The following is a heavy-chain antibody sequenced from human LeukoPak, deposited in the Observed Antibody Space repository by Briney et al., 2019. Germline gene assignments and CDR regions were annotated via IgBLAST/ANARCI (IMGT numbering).Heavy chain of an antibody. J-gene: IGHJ4*02. D-gene: IGHD3-16*01. CDR1: GFTFSTYT. V-gene: IGHV3-74*01. Sequence: GGSLRLSCAASGFTFSTYTMNWVRQAPGKGLVWVSRLNRDGNRTAYADSVRGRFTISRDNAKNTLFLQMNSLRVEDTAVYYCARDVSMDKGEFDYWGQGTLVTVSS. CDR2: LNRDGNRT. CDR3: ARDVSMDKGEFDY.